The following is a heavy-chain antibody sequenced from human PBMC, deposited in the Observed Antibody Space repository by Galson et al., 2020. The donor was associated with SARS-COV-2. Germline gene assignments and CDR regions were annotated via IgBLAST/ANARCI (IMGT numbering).Heavy chain of an antibody. CDR1: GGSISSSSYY. CDR2: IYYSGST. J-gene: IGHJ4*02. Sequence: SETLSLTCTVSGGSISSSSYYWGWIRQPPGKGLEWIGSIYYSGSTYYNPSLKSRVTISVDTSRNQFSLKLSSVTAADTAVYYCARDVHTAESSVDYWGQGTLVTVSS. V-gene: IGHV4-39*07. CDR3: ARDVHTAESSVDY. D-gene: IGHD2-2*01.